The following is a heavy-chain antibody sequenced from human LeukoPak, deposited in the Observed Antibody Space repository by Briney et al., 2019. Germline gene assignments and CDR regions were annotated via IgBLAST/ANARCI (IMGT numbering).Heavy chain of an antibody. V-gene: IGHV4-34*01. CDR3: ARVSSPGYYYYYMDV. CDR2: INHSGST. J-gene: IGHJ6*03. Sequence: SETLSLTCAVYGGSFSGYYWSWIRQPPGQGLEWNGEINHSGSTNYNPSLKSRVTISVDTSKNQFSLKLSSVTAADTAVYYCARVSSPGYYYYYMDVWGKGTTVTVSS. CDR1: GGSFSGYY. D-gene: IGHD2-15*01.